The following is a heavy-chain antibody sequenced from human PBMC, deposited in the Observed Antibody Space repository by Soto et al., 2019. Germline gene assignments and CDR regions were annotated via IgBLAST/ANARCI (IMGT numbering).Heavy chain of an antibody. Sequence: QVQLVQSGAEVKKPGSSVKVSCKTSGGTFSTYSIVWVRQAPGEGLEWMGGIIPIFGTANYAQKFQDRVTITADKSTNTAFLELSSLESEDKAIYYCASSSGNNYGVGTNYYFDYWGQGTLVTVSS. CDR3: ASSSGNNYGVGTNYYFDY. J-gene: IGHJ4*02. CDR2: IIPIFGTA. CDR1: GGTFSTYS. V-gene: IGHV1-69*06. D-gene: IGHD1-26*01.